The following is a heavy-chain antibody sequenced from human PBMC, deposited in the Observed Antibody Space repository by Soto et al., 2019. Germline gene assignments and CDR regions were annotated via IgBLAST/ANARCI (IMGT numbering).Heavy chain of an antibody. CDR1: GYTFNNYG. D-gene: IGHD2-15*01. V-gene: IGHV1-18*01. Sequence: QVQLVQSGAEVKKPGASVKVSCKASGYTFNNYGISWVRQAPGQGLEWMGWIGPYNGNTDQAQNLQGRVTMTTDTSTTPAYMKRRSLRSDDTALHYSTRCYCTVGSCYTRWLFAPGGRGTRAT. CDR3: TRCYCTVGSCYTRWLFAP. J-gene: IGHJ2*01. CDR2: IGPYNGNT.